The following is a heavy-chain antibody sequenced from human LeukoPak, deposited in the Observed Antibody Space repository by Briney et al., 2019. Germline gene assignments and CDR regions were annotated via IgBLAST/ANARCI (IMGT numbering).Heavy chain of an antibody. J-gene: IGHJ4*02. Sequence: GGSLRLSCATSGFNFGSYSMSWVRQAPGKGLEWVSTISGSGSSTNYADSVRGRFTFSRDNSKNTVYLQMNTLRAEDSAVYYCAKASGWFSQALEYWGQGTLVTVSS. CDR1: GFNFGSYS. V-gene: IGHV3-23*01. CDR2: ISGSGSST. CDR3: AKASGWFSQALEY. D-gene: IGHD6-13*01.